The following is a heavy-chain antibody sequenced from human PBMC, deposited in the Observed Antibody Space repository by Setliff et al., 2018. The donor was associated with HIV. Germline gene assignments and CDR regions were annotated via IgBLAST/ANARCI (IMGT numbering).Heavy chain of an antibody. CDR1: GGSISSDDYY. Sequence: PSETLSLTCTVSGGSISSDDYYWNWIRQPPGKGLEWIGRIYYVGWSKYNPSLEDRVTMSVDTSNNQFSLSLRSVTAADTAIYYCARSIHGGGSEPFDTWGQGILVTVSS. J-gene: IGHJ5*02. D-gene: IGHD3-10*01. CDR2: IYYVGWS. V-gene: IGHV4-39*07. CDR3: ARSIHGGGSEPFDT.